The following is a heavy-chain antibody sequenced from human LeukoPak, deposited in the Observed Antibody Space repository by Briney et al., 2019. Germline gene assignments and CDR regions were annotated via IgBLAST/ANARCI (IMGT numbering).Heavy chain of an antibody. CDR2: VSGRGGPT. D-gene: IGHD3-10*01. V-gene: IGHV3-23*01. CDR3: AKDRIWYYGSGSSEPFDY. J-gene: IGHJ4*02. Sequence: LPGGSLRLSCAASGFTFDSYAMSWVRQAPGKGLEWVSVVSGRGGPTYYADSVKGRFTISRDNSKSTVSQQMNSLRAEDTAVYYCAKDRIWYYGSGSSEPFDYWGQGTLVTVSS. CDR1: GFTFDSYA.